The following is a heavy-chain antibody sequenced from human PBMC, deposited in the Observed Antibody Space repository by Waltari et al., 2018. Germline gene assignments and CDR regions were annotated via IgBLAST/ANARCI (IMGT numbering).Heavy chain of an antibody. CDR3: ARQSYYYDSSGYYSSFDY. Sequence: QVQLQESGPGLVKPSETLSLTCTVPGGSISSYSWSWIRPPPGKGLEWIGYIYYSGSTIYNPSLKSRVTISVDTSKNQFSLKLSSVTAADTAVYYCARQSYYYDSSGYYSSFDYWGQGTLVTVSS. J-gene: IGHJ4*02. CDR2: IYYSGST. CDR1: GGSISSYS. V-gene: IGHV4-59*01. D-gene: IGHD3-22*01.